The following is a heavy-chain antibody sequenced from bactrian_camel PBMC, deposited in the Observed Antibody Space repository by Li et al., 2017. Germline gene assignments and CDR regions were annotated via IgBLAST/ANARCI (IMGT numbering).Heavy chain of an antibody. CDR2: INAGGAST. D-gene: IGHD2*01. CDR1: GITFSRHD. Sequence: VQLVESGGGLVQPGESLRLSCVASGITFSRHDMSWVRQAPGKEVEWVSGINAGGASTQYADSVKGRFTVSRDNANNTVNLMTNSLKPEDTAMYYCAANFGPYCSGPYLARRANFLGQGTQVTVS. V-gene: IGHV3S40*01. J-gene: IGHJ4*01.